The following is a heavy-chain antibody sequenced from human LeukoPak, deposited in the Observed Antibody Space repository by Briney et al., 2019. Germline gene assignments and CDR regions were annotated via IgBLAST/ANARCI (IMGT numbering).Heavy chain of an antibody. D-gene: IGHD3-22*01. V-gene: IGHV1-18*01. CDR2: ISAYNGNT. CDR3: ARGSDYDSSGAGAEYFQH. J-gene: IGHJ1*01. CDR1: GYTFTSYG. Sequence: ASVKVSCKASGYTFTSYGISWVRQAPGQGLEWMGWISAYNGNTNYAQKLQGRVTMTTDTSTSTAYMELRSLRSDDTAVYYCARGSDYDSSGAGAEYFQHWGQGTLVTVSS.